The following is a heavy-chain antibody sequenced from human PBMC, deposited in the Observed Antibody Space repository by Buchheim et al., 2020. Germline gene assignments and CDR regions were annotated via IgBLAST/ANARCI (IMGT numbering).Heavy chain of an antibody. V-gene: IGHV3-21*01. CDR3: ASNGWVTPGSVDY. D-gene: IGHD4-23*01. CDR2: ISSSSSYI. CDR1: GFTFSSYS. J-gene: IGHJ4*02. Sequence: EVQLVESGGGLVKPGGSLRLSCAASGFTFSSYSMNWVRQATGKGLEWVSSISSSSSYIYYADSVKGRFTISRDNAKNSLYLQMNSLRAEDTAVYYCASNGWVTPGSVDYWGQGTL.